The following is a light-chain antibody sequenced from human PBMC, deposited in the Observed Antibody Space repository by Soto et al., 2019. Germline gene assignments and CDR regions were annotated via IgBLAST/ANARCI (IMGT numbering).Light chain of an antibody. CDR1: QDIRNY. CDR3: QHYDNLPPFP. V-gene: IGKV1-33*01. CDR2: GAS. J-gene: IGKJ3*01. Sequence: DIQMTQSPSSLSASVGARVSITCQASQDIRNYLSWFQQKPGRAPKLLIYGASNLETGVPSRFRGSGYGTDFTFPISSLPPEAISAYYCQHYDNLPPFPFGPGTKVDIK.